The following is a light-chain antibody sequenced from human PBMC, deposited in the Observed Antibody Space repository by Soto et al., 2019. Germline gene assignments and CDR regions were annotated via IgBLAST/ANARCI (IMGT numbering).Light chain of an antibody. J-gene: IGKJ1*01. V-gene: IGKV3-20*01. Sequence: EVVMTQSPATLSVSPGEGVTLSCRANQGIGDTLAWYQHKPGQTPRLLIYDTSNRATGIPDRFSGSGSGRDFTLTISRLEPEDFAVYFCQQFGNSPWTFGQGTKVDI. CDR1: QGIGDT. CDR2: DTS. CDR3: QQFGNSPWT.